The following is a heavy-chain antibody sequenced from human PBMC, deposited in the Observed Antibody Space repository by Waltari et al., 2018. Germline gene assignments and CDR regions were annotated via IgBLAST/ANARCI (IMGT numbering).Heavy chain of an antibody. Sequence: EAQLVESGGKLVQPGGSLRLSCVASGFTFRRHWMSWVRQAPGGGLEWVATIKEDGSDKHYVDSVRGRVTSSRDNANDSLYLQMNSLRAEDTAVYYCATWRWGQSEFDYWGQGTLVTVSS. J-gene: IGHJ4*02. D-gene: IGHD7-27*01. CDR3: ATWRWGQSEFDY. CDR1: GFTFRRHW. CDR2: IKEDGSDK. V-gene: IGHV3-7*01.